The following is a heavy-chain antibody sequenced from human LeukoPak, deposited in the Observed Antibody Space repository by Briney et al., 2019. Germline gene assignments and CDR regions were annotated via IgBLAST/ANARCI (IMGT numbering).Heavy chain of an antibody. CDR2: MNPNSGNT. D-gene: IGHD2-2*01. V-gene: IGHV1-8*03. CDR3: ARVPAANLYYYYYYMDV. J-gene: IGHJ6*03. Sequence: ASVKVSCKASGYTFTSYDINWVRQATGLGLEWMGWMNPNSGNTGYAQKFQGRVTITRNTSISTAYMELSSLRSEDTAVYYCARVPAANLYYYYYYMDVWGKGTTVTVSS. CDR1: GYTFTSYD.